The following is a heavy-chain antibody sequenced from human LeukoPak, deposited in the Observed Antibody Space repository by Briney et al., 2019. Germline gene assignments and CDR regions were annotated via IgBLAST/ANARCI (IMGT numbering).Heavy chain of an antibody. Sequence: SGGSLRLSCAASGFTYSSSGMHWVRQAPGKGLEWVTVILYDGSNEYYADSVKGRFTISRDNSKNMLYLQMNSLRAEDTAVYYCATNIHSSGCLDYWGQGTLVTVSS. D-gene: IGHD6-19*01. CDR3: ATNIHSSGCLDY. CDR2: ILYDGSNE. CDR1: GFTYSSSG. J-gene: IGHJ4*02. V-gene: IGHV3-33*01.